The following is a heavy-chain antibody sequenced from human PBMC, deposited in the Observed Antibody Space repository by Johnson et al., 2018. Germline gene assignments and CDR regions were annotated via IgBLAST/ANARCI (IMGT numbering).Heavy chain of an antibody. V-gene: IGHV3-30-3*01. CDR1: GFTFSSYA. CDR3: ARGPRGEDDAFDI. D-gene: IGHD3-16*01. J-gene: IGHJ3*02. CDR2: ISYDGSNK. Sequence: QVQLVESGGGVVQPGRSLRLSCAASGFTFSSYAMHWVRQAPGKGLEWVAVISYDGSNKYYADSVKGRFTISRDNSKNTLYLQMNSLGAEDTAVYYCARGPRGEDDAFDIWGQGTMVTVSS.